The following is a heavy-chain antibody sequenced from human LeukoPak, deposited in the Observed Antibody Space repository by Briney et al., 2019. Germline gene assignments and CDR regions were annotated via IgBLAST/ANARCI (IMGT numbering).Heavy chain of an antibody. CDR2: ISWNSGSI. CDR1: GFTFDDYA. Sequence: PGGSLRLSCAASGFTFDDYAMHWVRQAPGKGLEWVSGISWNSGSIGYADSVKGRFTISRDNAKNSLYLQMNSRKGEDTALYYCAKMAAAGSPHWGQGTLVTVSS. D-gene: IGHD6-13*01. CDR3: AKMAAAGSPH. J-gene: IGHJ4*02. V-gene: IGHV3-9*01.